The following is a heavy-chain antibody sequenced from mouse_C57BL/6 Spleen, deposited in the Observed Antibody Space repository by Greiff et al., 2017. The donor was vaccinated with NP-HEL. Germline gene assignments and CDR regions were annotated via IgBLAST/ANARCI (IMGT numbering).Heavy chain of an antibody. V-gene: IGHV3-6*01. CDR1: GYSITSGYY. J-gene: IGHJ2*01. Sequence: EVQLQQSGPGLVKPSQSLSLTCSVTGYSITSGYYWNWIRQFPGNKLEWMGYISYDGSNNYNPSLKNRISITRDTSKNQFFLKLNSVTTEDTATYYCARVSTMIFDYWGQGTTLTVSS. D-gene: IGHD2-4*01. CDR2: ISYDGSN. CDR3: ARVSTMIFDY.